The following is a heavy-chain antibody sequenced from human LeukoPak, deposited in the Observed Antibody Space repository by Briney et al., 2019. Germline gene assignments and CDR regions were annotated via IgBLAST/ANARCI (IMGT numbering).Heavy chain of an antibody. CDR2: ISYDGSNK. Sequence: GGSLRLSCAASGFTFSSYAVSWVRQAPGKGLEWVAVISYDGSNKYYADSAKGRFTISRDNSKNTLYLQMNSLRAEDTAVYYCARGPYYDSSGSSLDYWGQGTLVTVSS. V-gene: IGHV3-30-3*01. D-gene: IGHD3-22*01. CDR3: ARGPYYDSSGSSLDY. J-gene: IGHJ4*02. CDR1: GFTFSSYA.